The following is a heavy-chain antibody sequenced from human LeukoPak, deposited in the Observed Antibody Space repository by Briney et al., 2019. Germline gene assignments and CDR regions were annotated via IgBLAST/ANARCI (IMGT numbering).Heavy chain of an antibody. CDR2: LRFDGSNK. J-gene: IGHJ4*02. CDR1: GFTFTNYG. CDR3: VKGPWMAAGFLRPFEH. V-gene: IGHV3-30*02. D-gene: IGHD6-13*01. Sequence: PGGSLRLSCAASGFTFTNYGMNWVRQAPGKGLEWVALLRFDGSNKYYADSVKGRFTISRDTSNNTLYLLMNSLRPEDTAVYYCVKGPWMAAGFLRPFEHWGQGTLVTVSS.